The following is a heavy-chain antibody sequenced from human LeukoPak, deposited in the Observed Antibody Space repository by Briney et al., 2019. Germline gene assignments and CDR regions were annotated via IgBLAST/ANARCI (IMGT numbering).Heavy chain of an antibody. J-gene: IGHJ5*02. CDR1: GGSISSGSYY. CDR3: ARDPSIAAAGTNWFDP. Sequence: PSETLSLTCTVSGGSISSGSYYWSWIRQPAGKGLEWIGRIYTSGSTNYNPSLESRVTISVDTSKNQFSLKLSSVTAADTAVYYCARDPSIAAAGTNWFDPWGQGTLVTVSS. CDR2: IYTSGST. D-gene: IGHD6-13*01. V-gene: IGHV4-61*02.